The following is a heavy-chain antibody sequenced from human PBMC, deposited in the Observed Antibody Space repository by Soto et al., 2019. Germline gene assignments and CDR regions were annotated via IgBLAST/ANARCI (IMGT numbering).Heavy chain of an antibody. CDR2: IIPIFGTA. CDR3: ARLIVVVVAAVGGYGMDV. Sequence: QVQLVQSGAEVKKPGSSVKVSCKASGGTFSSYAISWVRQAPGQGLEWMGGIIPIFGTANYAQKFQGRVTITADXXTXTXXMELSRLRSEDTAVYYCARLIVVVVAAVGGYGMDVWGQGTTVTVSS. D-gene: IGHD2-15*01. CDR1: GGTFSSYA. V-gene: IGHV1-69*12. J-gene: IGHJ6*02.